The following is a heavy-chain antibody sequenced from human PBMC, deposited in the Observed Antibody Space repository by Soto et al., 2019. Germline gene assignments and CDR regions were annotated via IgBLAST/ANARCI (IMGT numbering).Heavy chain of an antibody. J-gene: IGHJ4*02. V-gene: IGHV1-2*04. CDR1: GYTFTGYY. D-gene: IGHD5-12*01. CDR2: INPNSGGT. Sequence: GASVKVSCKASGYTFTGYYMHWVRQATGQGLEWMGWINPNSGGTNYAQKFQGWVTMTRDTSISTAYMEVTSLRAEDTAVYYCAKDREGKRWLPYGPVDYSGQGTLVTVSS. CDR3: AKDREGKRWLPYGPVDY.